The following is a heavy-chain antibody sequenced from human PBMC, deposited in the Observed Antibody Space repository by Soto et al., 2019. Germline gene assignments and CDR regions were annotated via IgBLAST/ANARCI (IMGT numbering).Heavy chain of an antibody. CDR1: GGSISSYY. CDR2: IYYSGST. Sequence: SETLSLTCTVSGGSISSYYWSWIRQPPGKGLEWIGYIYYSGSTNYNPSLKSRVTISVDTSKNQFSLKLSSVTAADTAVYYCGSDGIAAAGTGDYFDYWGQGTLVTVSS. J-gene: IGHJ4*02. V-gene: IGHV4-59*01. D-gene: IGHD6-13*01. CDR3: GSDGIAAAGTGDYFDY.